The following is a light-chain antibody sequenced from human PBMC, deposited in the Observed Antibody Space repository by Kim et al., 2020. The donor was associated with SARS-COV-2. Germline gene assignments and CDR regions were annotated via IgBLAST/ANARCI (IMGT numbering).Light chain of an antibody. Sequence: ELTQPPSAPGTPGQRVTISCSGSSSNIGSNYVYWYQQLPGTAPKLLIYRNNQRPSGVPDRFSGPKSGTSASLAISGLRSEDEADYYCAAWDDSLSGWVFGGGTQLTVL. V-gene: IGLV1-47*01. CDR3: AAWDDSLSGWV. CDR2: RNN. CDR1: SSNIGSNY. J-gene: IGLJ3*02.